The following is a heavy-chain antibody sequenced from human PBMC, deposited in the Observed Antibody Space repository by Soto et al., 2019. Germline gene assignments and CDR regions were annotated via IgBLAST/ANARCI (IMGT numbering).Heavy chain of an antibody. D-gene: IGHD3-16*01. CDR3: ARDYRAD. Sequence: GGSLRLSCAASGFTFTNAWMSWVRQAPGKGLEWVARIKSKTDGGTTDYATPVKGRFTISRDDSKNTLYLQMNSLRAEDTGVYYCARDYRADWGPGTLVTVSS. V-gene: IGHV3-15*01. CDR2: IKSKTDGGTT. CDR1: GFTFTNAW. J-gene: IGHJ4*02.